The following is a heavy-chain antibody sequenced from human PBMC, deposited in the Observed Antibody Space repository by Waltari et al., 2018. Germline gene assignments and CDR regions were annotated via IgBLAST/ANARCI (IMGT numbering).Heavy chain of an antibody. CDR1: GGTFSSYA. Sequence: QVQLVQSGAEVKKPGSSVKVSCKASGGTFSSYAISWVRQAPGQGLEWMGGIIPLLGIANSAQKFQGRVTITADKSTSTAYMELSSLRSEDTAVYYCAKGGSGDLGAFDIWGQGTMVTVSS. D-gene: IGHD2-21*02. CDR3: AKGGSGDLGAFDI. CDR2: IIPLLGIA. J-gene: IGHJ3*02. V-gene: IGHV1-69*10.